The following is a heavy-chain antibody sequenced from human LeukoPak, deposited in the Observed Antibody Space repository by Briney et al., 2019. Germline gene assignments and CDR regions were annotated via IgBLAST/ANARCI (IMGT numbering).Heavy chain of an antibody. Sequence: VASVKVSCKASGGTFSSYAISWVRQAPGQGLEWMGGIIPILGIANYAQKFQGRVTITADKSTSTAYMELRSLRSDDTAVYYCAREMEVYDKSPGVIDYWGQGTLVTVSS. V-gene: IGHV1-69*04. CDR1: GGTFSSYA. J-gene: IGHJ4*02. CDR2: IIPILGIA. CDR3: AREMEVYDKSPGVIDY. D-gene: IGHD3-22*01.